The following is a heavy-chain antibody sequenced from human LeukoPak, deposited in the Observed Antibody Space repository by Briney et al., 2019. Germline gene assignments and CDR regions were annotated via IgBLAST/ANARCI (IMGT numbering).Heavy chain of an antibody. CDR3: ARAGRYGSSWYIGYYYYGMDV. V-gene: IGHV4-59*01. Sequence: SETLSLTCTVSGGSISSYYWSWIRQPPGKGLEWIVYIYYSGSTNYNPSLKSRVTISVDTSKNQFSLKLSSVTAADTAVYYCARAGRYGSSWYIGYYYYGMDVWGQGTTVTVSS. D-gene: IGHD6-13*01. CDR2: IYYSGST. J-gene: IGHJ6*02. CDR1: GGSISSYY.